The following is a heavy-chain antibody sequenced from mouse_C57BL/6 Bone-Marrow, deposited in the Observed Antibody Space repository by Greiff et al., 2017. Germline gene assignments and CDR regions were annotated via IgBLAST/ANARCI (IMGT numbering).Heavy chain of an antibody. Sequence: QVQLQQPGAELVKPGASVKLSCKASGYTFTSYWMHWVKQRPGQGLEWIGMIHPNSGSTNYNEKFKSKATLTVDKSSSTAYLQLSSLTSEDSAVYSCAREGYYGSSYDVDYWGQGTTLTVSS. CDR2: IHPNSGST. D-gene: IGHD1-1*01. CDR1: GYTFTSYW. J-gene: IGHJ2*01. V-gene: IGHV1-64*01. CDR3: AREGYYGSSYDVDY.